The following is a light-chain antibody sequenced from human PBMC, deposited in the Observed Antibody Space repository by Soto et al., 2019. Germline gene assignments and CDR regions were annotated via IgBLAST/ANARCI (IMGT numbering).Light chain of an antibody. Sequence: DAQMTRSPSSLSASLGYIFTITFHSGQDISNHLNWYQLKPGKAPKVLIYDALNLKAGVPSRFSGSGSGTDFTLTITSLQPEDFASYYCQQYNKRPTWPLGQGTKVDIK. CDR3: QQYNKRPTWP. CDR2: DAL. V-gene: IGKV1-33*01. J-gene: IGKJ1*01. CDR1: QDISNH.